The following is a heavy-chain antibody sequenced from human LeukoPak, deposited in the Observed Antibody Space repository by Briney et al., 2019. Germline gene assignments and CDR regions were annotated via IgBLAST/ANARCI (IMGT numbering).Heavy chain of an antibody. CDR1: GFTFSSYA. CDR2: ISGSGGST. J-gene: IGHJ6*02. V-gene: IGHV3-23*01. CDR3: AKSFRHCSGGSCYSGGYGMDV. Sequence: GGSLRLSCAASGFTFSSYAMSWVRQAPGKGLEWVSAISGSGGSTYYADSVKGRFTTSRDNSKNTLYLQMNSLRAEDTAVYYCAKSFRHCSGGSCYSGGYGMDVWGQGTTVTVSS. D-gene: IGHD2-15*01.